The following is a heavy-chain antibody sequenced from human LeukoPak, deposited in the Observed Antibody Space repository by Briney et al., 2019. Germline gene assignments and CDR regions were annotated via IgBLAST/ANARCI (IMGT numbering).Heavy chain of an antibody. J-gene: IGHJ3*02. D-gene: IGHD3-10*01. CDR1: GLIFSSYS. CDR3: ARELNGAAGAFDI. CDR2: ISGSSSYI. V-gene: IGHV3-21*01. Sequence: KPGGSLRLSCAASGLIFSSYSMNSVRQAPGKRLESVSSISGSSSYIYYADSVKGRFTISRDNAKNSLYLQMNSLRDEDTAVYYCARELNGAAGAFDIWGQGTMVTVSS.